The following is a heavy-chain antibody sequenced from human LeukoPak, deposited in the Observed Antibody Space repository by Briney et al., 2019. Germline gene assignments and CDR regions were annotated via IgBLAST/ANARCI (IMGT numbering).Heavy chain of an antibody. D-gene: IGHD2-21*02. J-gene: IGHJ5*02. Sequence: PSETLSLTCTVSGGSISSSSYYWGWIRQPPGKGLEWIGSIYYSGSTYYNPSLKSRVTISVDTSKNQFSLKLSSVTAADTAVYYCTRGLVTAIHNWFDPWGQGTLVTVSS. CDR3: TRGLVTAIHNWFDP. V-gene: IGHV4-39*07. CDR2: IYYSGST. CDR1: GGSISSSSYY.